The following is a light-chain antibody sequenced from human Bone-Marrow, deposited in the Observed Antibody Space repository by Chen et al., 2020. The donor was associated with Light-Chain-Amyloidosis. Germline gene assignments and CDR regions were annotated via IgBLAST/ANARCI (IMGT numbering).Light chain of an antibody. J-gene: IGLJ2*01. V-gene: IGLV3-1*01. Sequence: SSELTQPPSVSVSPGQTANITCSGDKLGDKYVCWYQQKPGQSPVVVIYQDTKRPSGIPERFSGSNSGSTATLTISGTQTMDEADDYCQAWDSSTVVFGGGTRLTGL. CDR3: QAWDSSTVV. CDR1: KLGDKY. CDR2: QDT.